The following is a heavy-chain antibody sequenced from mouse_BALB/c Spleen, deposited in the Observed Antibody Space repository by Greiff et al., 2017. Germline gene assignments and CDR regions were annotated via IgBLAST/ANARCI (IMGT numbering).Heavy chain of an antibody. CDR3: ARDHYGSSWFAY. J-gene: IGHJ3*01. CDR1: GFTFSDYY. Sequence: EVKVVESGGGLVKPGGSLKLSCAASGFTFSDYYMYWVRQTPEKRLEWVATISDGGSYTYYPDSVKGRFTISRDNAKNNLYLQMSSLKSEDTAMYYCARDHYGSSWFAYWGQGTLVTVSA. CDR2: ISDGGSYT. D-gene: IGHD1-1*01. V-gene: IGHV5-4*02.